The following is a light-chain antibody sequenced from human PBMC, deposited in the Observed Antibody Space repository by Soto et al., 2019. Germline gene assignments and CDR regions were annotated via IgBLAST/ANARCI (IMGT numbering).Light chain of an antibody. CDR3: QQYSSYWT. J-gene: IGKJ1*01. Sequence: DIQMTQSPSTLSASVGDRVTISCRASQSISNWLAWYQQKPGKAPKLLIYKASSLESGVPPRFSGSGSGTEFTLTISSLQPDDFATYYCQQYSSYWTFGQGTKVDIK. CDR1: QSISNW. CDR2: KAS. V-gene: IGKV1-5*03.